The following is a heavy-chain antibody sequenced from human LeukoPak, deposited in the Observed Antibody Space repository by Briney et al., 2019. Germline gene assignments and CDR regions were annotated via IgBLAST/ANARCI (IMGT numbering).Heavy chain of an antibody. CDR3: ARPGDGYRFDY. Sequence: RPSETLSLTCTVSGGSISSSSYYWGWIRQPPGKGLEWIGSIYYSGSTYYNPSLKSRVTISVDTSKNQFSLKLSSVTAADTAVYYCARPGDGYRFDYWGQGTLVTVSS. J-gene: IGHJ4*02. V-gene: IGHV4-39*01. CDR2: IYYSGST. CDR1: GGSISSSSYY. D-gene: IGHD5-24*01.